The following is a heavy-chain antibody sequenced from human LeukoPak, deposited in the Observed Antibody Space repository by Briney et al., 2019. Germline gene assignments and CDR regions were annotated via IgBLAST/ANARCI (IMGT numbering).Heavy chain of an antibody. Sequence: PGGPLRLSCAASGFTFSSYAMSWVRQAPGKGLEWVSAISGSGGSKYHADSVKGRFTISRDNSKHTLYLQMNSLRAEDTAVYYCAKNPYYHFWSGYEYFDYWGQGTLVTVSS. V-gene: IGHV3-23*01. J-gene: IGHJ4*02. CDR3: AKNPYYHFWSGYEYFDY. D-gene: IGHD3-3*01. CDR2: ISGSGGSK. CDR1: GFTFSSYA.